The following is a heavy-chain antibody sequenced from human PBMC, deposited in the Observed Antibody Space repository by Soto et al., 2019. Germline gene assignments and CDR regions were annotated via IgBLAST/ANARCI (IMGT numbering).Heavy chain of an antibody. CDR3: ARGEWGSCHYGMDV. V-gene: IGHV4-61*01. D-gene: IGHD3-16*01. Sequence: QVRLQESGPGLVRPSETLSLTCAVSGGSVDSAHHFWSWLRLPPGKGLEWIGYVYHSATTNYSPSLRSRVTISADTAKNQFSLILQSVTAADTALYFCARGEWGSCHYGMDVWGRGTSVTVSS. J-gene: IGHJ6*02. CDR2: VYHSATT. CDR1: GGSVDSAHHF.